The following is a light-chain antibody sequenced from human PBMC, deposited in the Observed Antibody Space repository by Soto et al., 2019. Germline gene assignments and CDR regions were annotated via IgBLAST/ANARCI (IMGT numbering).Light chain of an antibody. CDR2: GTT. V-gene: IGLV1-40*01. Sequence: QSVLTQPPSVSGAPGQRVTISCTGSSSNIGAGYDVHWYQQLPGTAPKLVIYGTTNRPSGVPDRFSGSKSGTSASLAITGLQAEDEADYYCQSYDSSLSGSSVFGTGTKVTVL. CDR3: QSYDSSLSGSSV. CDR1: SSNIGAGYD. J-gene: IGLJ1*01.